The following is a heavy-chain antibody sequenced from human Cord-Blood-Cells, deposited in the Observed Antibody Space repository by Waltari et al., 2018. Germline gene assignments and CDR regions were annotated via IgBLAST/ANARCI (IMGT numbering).Heavy chain of an antibody. CDR1: GGSFSGYY. CDR3: ARGPRSRDGYNYVDY. V-gene: IGHV4-34*01. J-gene: IGHJ4*02. CDR2: INHSGST. D-gene: IGHD5-12*01. Sequence: QVQLQQWGAGLLKPSETLSLTCAVYGGSFSGYYWSWIRQPPGKGLEWIGEINHSGSTNYHPSLKSRVNISVDTSKDPFSLELSSVTAADTAVYYCARGPRSRDGYNYVDYWGQGTLVTVSS.